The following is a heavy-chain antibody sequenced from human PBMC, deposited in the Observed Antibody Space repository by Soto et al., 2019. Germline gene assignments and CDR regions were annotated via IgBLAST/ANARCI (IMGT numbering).Heavy chain of an antibody. V-gene: IGHV3-23*01. D-gene: IGHD2-15*01. CDR3: ATNPGYCSGGSCYSGAS. Sequence: EVQLLESGGGLVQPGGSLRLSCAASGFTFSSYAMSWVRQAPGKGLEWVSAISGSGGSTYYADSVKGRFTIPRDNSKNTLYLQMNSLRAEDTAVYYCATNPGYCSGGSCYSGASWGQGTLVTVSS. J-gene: IGHJ5*02. CDR2: ISGSGGST. CDR1: GFTFSSYA.